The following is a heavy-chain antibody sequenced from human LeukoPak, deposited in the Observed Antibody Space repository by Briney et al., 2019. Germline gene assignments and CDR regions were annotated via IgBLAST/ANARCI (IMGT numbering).Heavy chain of an antibody. Sequence: GASVKVSCKASGYAFTSYAMNWVRQAPGQGLEWMGWINTNTGNPTYAQGFTGRFVFSLDTSVSTAYLQISSLKAEDTAVYYCARVGAGWEIRLWSDDAFDIWGQGTMVTVSS. CDR1: GYAFTSYA. CDR3: ARVGAGWEIRLWSDDAFDI. D-gene: IGHD5-18*01. J-gene: IGHJ3*02. V-gene: IGHV7-4-1*02. CDR2: INTNTGNP.